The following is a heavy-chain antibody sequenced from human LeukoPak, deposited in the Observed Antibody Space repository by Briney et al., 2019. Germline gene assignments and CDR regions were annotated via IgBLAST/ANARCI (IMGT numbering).Heavy chain of an antibody. J-gene: IGHJ6*04. D-gene: IGHD3-10*02. CDR3: AELGITMIGGV. CDR1: GFTFNS. CDR2: IRYNGNNQ. V-gene: IGHV3-30*02. Sequence: GGSLRLSCAASGFTFNSMHWVRQAPGKGLEWVAFIRYNGNNQYYADSVKGRFTISRDNAKNSLYLQMNSLRAEDTAVYYCAELGITMIGGVWGKGTTVTISS.